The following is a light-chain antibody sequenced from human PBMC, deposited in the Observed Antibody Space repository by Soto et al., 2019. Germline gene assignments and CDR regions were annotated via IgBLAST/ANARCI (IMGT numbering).Light chain of an antibody. J-gene: IGLJ2*01. V-gene: IGLV2-23*01. Sequence: QSALTQPASVSGSPGQSISISCTGTSSDIGTYNLVSWYQQHPGKAPKLTIFEGTKRPSGISNRFSGSKSGNTASLTISGLQAEDEAYYYCCSYAGSISIFGGGTKVTVL. CDR1: SSDIGTYNL. CDR2: EGT. CDR3: CSYAGSISI.